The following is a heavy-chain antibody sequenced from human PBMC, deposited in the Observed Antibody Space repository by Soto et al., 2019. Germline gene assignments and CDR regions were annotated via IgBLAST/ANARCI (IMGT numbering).Heavy chain of an antibody. D-gene: IGHD1-7*01. CDR3: ARGLELRGALRNYYYGLDV. Sequence: SETLSLTCTVSGGSISSYYWRWIRQPPGKGLEWIGYIYYSGSTNYNPSLKSRVTISVDTSKNQFSLKLSSVTAADTAVYYCARGLELRGALRNYYYGLDVWGQGTTVTVSS. CDR1: GGSISSYY. V-gene: IGHV4-59*01. CDR2: IYYSGST. J-gene: IGHJ6*02.